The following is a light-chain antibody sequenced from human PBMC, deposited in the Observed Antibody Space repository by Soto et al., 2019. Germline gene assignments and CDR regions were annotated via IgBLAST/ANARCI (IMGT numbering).Light chain of an antibody. CDR2: EVS. CDR1: SSDVGAYNY. V-gene: IGLV2-14*01. Sequence: QSVLTQPASVSGSPGQSITISCTGTSSDVGAYNYVSWYQQHPGKAPKFMIYEVSNRPSGVSNRFSGSKSGNTASLTISGLQAEDEADYYCTSYTSSSTLVFGGGTKLTVL. J-gene: IGLJ2*01. CDR3: TSYTSSSTLV.